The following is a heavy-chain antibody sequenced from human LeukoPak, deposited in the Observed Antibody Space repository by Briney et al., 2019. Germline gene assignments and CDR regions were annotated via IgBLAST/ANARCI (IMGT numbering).Heavy chain of an antibody. J-gene: IGHJ3*02. V-gene: IGHV3-53*05. D-gene: IGHD5-24*01. CDR2: LFSGGTT. CDR3: ARGGDGYNYAFDM. Sequence: PGGSLRLSCAASGFTVSSNYMSWVRQAPGKGLEWVSLLFSGGTTYYADSVKGRFTISRDNSKNTLYLQMNSLRAEDTAVYYCARGGDGYNYAFDMWGQGTMVTVSS. CDR1: GFTVSSNY.